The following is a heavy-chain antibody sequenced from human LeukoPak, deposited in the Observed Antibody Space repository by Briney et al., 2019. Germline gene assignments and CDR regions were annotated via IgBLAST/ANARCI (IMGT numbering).Heavy chain of an antibody. CDR2: INPNSGGT. CDR1: GYTFTGYY. Sequence: ASVKVSCKASGYTFTGYYMHWVRQAPGQGLEWMGWINPNSGGTNYAQKFQGRVTMTRDTSISTAYMELSRLRSDDTAVYYCARIDSITAIKTDYWGQGTLVTVSA. J-gene: IGHJ4*02. CDR3: ARIDSITAIKTDY. V-gene: IGHV1-2*02. D-gene: IGHD5-18*01.